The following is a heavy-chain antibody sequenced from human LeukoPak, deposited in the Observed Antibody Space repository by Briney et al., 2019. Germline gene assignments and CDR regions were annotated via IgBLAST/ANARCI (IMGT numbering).Heavy chain of an antibody. Sequence: KPSETLSLTCTVSGGSISSSSYYWGWIRQPPGKWLEWIGSIYYSGSTNYNPSLKSRVTISVDTSKNQFSLKLSSVTAADTAVYYCARIGWGGYYYYYMDVWGKGTTVTVSS. CDR3: ARIGWGGYYYYYMDV. V-gene: IGHV4-39*07. CDR1: GGSISSSSYY. D-gene: IGHD2-15*01. CDR2: IYYSGST. J-gene: IGHJ6*03.